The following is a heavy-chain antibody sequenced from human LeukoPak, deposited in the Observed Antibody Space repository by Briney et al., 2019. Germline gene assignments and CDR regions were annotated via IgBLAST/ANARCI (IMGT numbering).Heavy chain of an antibody. Sequence: PSETLSLTCTVSGGSMSGYYWSWIRQPPGKGLEWIGYIYYGGTTRYNPSLKSRLTISVDTSKNQFSLRLSPVTAADTAVYYCARGGWYFDLWGRGTLVTVSS. CDR3: ARGGWYFDL. V-gene: IGHV4-59*01. CDR1: GGSMSGYY. CDR2: IYYGGTT. J-gene: IGHJ2*01.